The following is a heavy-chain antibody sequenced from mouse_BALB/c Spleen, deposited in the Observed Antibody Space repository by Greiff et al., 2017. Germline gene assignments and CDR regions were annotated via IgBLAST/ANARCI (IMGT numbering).Heavy chain of an antibody. J-gene: IGHJ4*01. CDR1: GFSLTGYG. Sequence: QVQLQQSGPGLVAPSQSLSITCTVSGFSLTGYGVNWVRQPPGKGLEWLGMIWGDGSTDYNSALKSRLSISKDNSKSQVFLKMNSLQTDDTARYYCAKNYGYNAMDYWGQGTSVTVSS. V-gene: IGHV2-6-7*01. D-gene: IGHD1-2*01. CDR3: AKNYGYNAMDY. CDR2: IWGDGST.